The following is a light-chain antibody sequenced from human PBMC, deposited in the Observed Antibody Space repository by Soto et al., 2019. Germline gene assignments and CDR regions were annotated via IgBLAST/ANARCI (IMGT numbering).Light chain of an antibody. V-gene: IGKV1-5*01. J-gene: IGKJ3*01. CDR3: QQYNSHLFT. CDR1: QSISSW. CDR2: DAS. Sequence: DIQMTQSPSTLSASVGDRVTITCRASQSISSWLAWYQQKPGKAPNLLIYDASSLESGVPSRFSGSGSGTEFALTISSLQPDDFATYYCQQYNSHLFTFGPGTKVDIK.